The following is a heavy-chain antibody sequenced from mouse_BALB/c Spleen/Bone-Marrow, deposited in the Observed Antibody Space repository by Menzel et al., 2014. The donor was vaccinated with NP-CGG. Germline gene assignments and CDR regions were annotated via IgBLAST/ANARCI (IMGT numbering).Heavy chain of an antibody. D-gene: IGHD1-1*01. CDR2: IYPGDGDT. J-gene: IGHJ2*01. CDR3: VRSGYGSSYDY. V-gene: IGHV1-80*01. CDR1: GYVFSTYW. Sequence: VQLQESGAELVRPGSSVKISCKASGYVFSTYWMNWVKRRPGQGLEWIGQIYPGDGDTNYNGKFKGTATLTADKSSSTAYMQLSSLTSEDSAVYFCVRSGYGSSYDYWGQGTTLTVSS.